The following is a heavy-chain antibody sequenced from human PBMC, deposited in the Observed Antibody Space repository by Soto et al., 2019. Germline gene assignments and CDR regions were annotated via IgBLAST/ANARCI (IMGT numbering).Heavy chain of an antibody. CDR3: ARLWGRADDDY. Sequence: QVQLVQSGAEVKKPGSSVKVSCKASGGSIRTYSVSWVRQAPGQGLEWMGGIIPILGPAKYAQKFQGRVTITADEATSTVYMELRSLRSEDTAVYDCARLWGRADDDYWGQGTRVAVSS. V-gene: IGHV1-69*16. D-gene: IGHD3-10*01. J-gene: IGHJ4*02. CDR2: IIPILGPA. CDR1: GGSIRTYS.